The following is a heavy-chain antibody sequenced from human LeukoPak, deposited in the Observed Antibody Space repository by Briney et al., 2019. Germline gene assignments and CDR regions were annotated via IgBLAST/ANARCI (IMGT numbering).Heavy chain of an antibody. J-gene: IGHJ4*02. CDR2: ISGSGGST. CDR3: AKVGRQYSSSWYADY. D-gene: IGHD6-13*01. Sequence: QAGGSLRLSCAASGFTFSSYAMSWVRQAPGKGLEWVSAISGSGGSTYYADSVKGRFTISRDNSKNTLYLQMNSLRAEDTAVYYCAKVGRQYSSSWYADYWGQGTLVTVSS. V-gene: IGHV3-23*01. CDR1: GFTFSSYA.